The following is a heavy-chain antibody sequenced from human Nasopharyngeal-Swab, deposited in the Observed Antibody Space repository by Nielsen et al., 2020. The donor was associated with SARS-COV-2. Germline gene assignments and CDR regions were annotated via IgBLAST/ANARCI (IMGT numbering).Heavy chain of an antibody. CDR1: GGSISSYY. Sequence: SETLSLTCTVSGGSISSYYWSWIRQPARKGLEWIGHIHSNGNTNYNPSLKSRVTISVDTSKNQFSLNLSSVTAADTAVYYCGRGACSITTCYENVDVWGQGTTVTVSS. CDR3: GRGACSITTCYENVDV. CDR2: IHSNGNT. J-gene: IGHJ6*02. D-gene: IGHD2-2*01. V-gene: IGHV4-4*07.